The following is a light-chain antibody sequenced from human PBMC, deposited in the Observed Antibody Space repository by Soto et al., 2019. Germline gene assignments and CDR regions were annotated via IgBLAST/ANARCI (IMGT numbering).Light chain of an antibody. V-gene: IGKV1-5*03. Sequence: DIQMTQSPSTLSASVGDRVTITCRASQSISSWLAWYQQKPGKAPKLLIYKASTLESGVPSRFSGSGSGTEFTLTISSLQPDDIATYYCQHYNGYPITFGGGTKVEIK. CDR3: QHYNGYPIT. J-gene: IGKJ4*01. CDR1: QSISSW. CDR2: KAS.